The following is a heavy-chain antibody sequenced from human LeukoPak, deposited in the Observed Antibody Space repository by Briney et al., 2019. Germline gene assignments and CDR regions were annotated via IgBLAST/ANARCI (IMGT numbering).Heavy chain of an antibody. CDR2: IYYSGST. Sequence: SETLSLTCTVSGGSISSYYWSWIRQPPGKGLEWIGYIYYSGSTNYNPSLKSRVTISVDTSKNQLSLKLSSVTAADTAVYYCARDLPYCGGDCYSGYDAFDIWGQGTMVTVSS. V-gene: IGHV4-59*01. CDR3: ARDLPYCGGDCYSGYDAFDI. CDR1: GGSISSYY. D-gene: IGHD2-21*01. J-gene: IGHJ3*02.